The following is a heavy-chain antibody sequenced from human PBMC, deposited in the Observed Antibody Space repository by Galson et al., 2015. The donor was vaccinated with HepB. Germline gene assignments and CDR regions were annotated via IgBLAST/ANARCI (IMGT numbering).Heavy chain of an antibody. V-gene: IGHV4-59*01. Sequence: KTLSLTCTVSGGSISSYYWSWIRQPPGKGLEWIGYIYYSGSTNYNPSLKSRVTISVDTSKNQFSLKLSSVTAADTAVYYCAREGECGGDCYPNWFDPWGQGTLVTVSS. D-gene: IGHD2-21*02. CDR2: IYYSGST. J-gene: IGHJ5*02. CDR3: AREGECGGDCYPNWFDP. CDR1: GGSISSYY.